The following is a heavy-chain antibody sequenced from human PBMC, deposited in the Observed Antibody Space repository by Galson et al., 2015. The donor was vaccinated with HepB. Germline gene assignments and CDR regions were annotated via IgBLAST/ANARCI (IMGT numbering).Heavy chain of an antibody. CDR2: ISSSSYYT. D-gene: IGHD1-1*01. V-gene: IGHV3-21*01. CDR3: AIEGYNHGYFLG. Sequence: SLRLSCAASGFTFSRFSMNWVRQAPGRGLEWVSSISSSSYYTYYAESVKGRFTISRDNAKNSLYLEMSSLRAEDTAVYYCAIEGYNHGYFLGWGQGTLVTVSS. J-gene: IGHJ4*02. CDR1: GFTFSRFS.